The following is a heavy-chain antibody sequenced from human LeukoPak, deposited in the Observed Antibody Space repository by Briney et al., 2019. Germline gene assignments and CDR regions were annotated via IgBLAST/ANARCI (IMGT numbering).Heavy chain of an antibody. J-gene: IGHJ6*03. V-gene: IGHV4-39*01. CDR1: GGSISSSSYY. CDR2: IYYSGST. Sequence: SETLSLTCTVSGGSISSSSYYWGWIRQPPGKGLEWIGSIYYSGSTYYNPSLKSRVTISVDTSKNQFSLKLSSVTAADTAVYYCASRPRRDYYYYYMDVWGKGTTVTTSS. CDR3: ASRPRRDYYYYYMDV.